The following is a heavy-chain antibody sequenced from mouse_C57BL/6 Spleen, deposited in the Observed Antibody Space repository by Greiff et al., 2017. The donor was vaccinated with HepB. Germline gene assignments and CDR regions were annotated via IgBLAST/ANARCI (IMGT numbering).Heavy chain of an antibody. CDR3: ARDRAGLGRY. CDR2: ISYDGSN. V-gene: IGHV3-6*01. J-gene: IGHJ2*01. Sequence: ESGPGLVKPSQSLSLTCSVTGYSITSGYYWNWIRQFPGNKLEWMGYISYDGSNNYNPTLKNRISITRDTSTNQFFLKLNSVTTEDTDTYYCARDRAGLGRYWGKGTTLTVSS. D-gene: IGHD3-1*01. CDR1: GYSITSGYY.